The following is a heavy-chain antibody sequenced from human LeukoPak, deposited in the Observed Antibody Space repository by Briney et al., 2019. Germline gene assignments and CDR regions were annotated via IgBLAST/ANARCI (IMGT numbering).Heavy chain of an antibody. Sequence: GGSLRLSCAASGFTFSSYLMSWVRQAPGKGLEWVANIKQDESEKYYVDSLKGRFTISRDNAKNSLYLQMNSLRAEDTAVYYCARDKIEGPTKLDYWGQGILVTVSS. CDR2: IKQDESEK. V-gene: IGHV3-7*01. J-gene: IGHJ4*02. CDR1: GFTFSSYL. CDR3: ARDKIEGPTKLDY. D-gene: IGHD1-1*01.